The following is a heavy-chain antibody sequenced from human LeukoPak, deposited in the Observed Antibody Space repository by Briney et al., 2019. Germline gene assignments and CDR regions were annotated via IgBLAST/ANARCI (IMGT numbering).Heavy chain of an antibody. D-gene: IGHD3-10*01. V-gene: IGHV1-46*01. J-gene: IGHJ5*02. CDR2: INPSGGST. Sequence: ASVKVSCKASGYTFTSYYMHWVRQAPGQGLEWMGIINPSGGSTSYAQKFQGRVTMTRDTSTSTVYMELSSLRSEDTAVYYCARISMVRGPTGGFNWFDPWGQGTLVTVSS. CDR3: ARISMVRGPTGGFNWFDP. CDR1: GYTFTSYY.